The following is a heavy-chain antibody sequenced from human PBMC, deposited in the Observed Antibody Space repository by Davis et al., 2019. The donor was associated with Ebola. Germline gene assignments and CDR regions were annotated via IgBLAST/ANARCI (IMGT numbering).Heavy chain of an antibody. CDR3: AKLRSHDYTDSSDDFYLDL. D-gene: IGHD3-16*01. Sequence: RRSLTLSCVASGFTFTTSTTHWVRQLPGKGLEWVALIPSDGSREYHAHSVEGRFTISKDNSGNTLYLHMNALTAEDTALYYCAKLRSHDYTDSSDDFYLDLWGRGTLVTVSS. V-gene: IGHV3-30-3*02. CDR1: GFTFTTST. CDR2: IPSDGSRE. J-gene: IGHJ2*01.